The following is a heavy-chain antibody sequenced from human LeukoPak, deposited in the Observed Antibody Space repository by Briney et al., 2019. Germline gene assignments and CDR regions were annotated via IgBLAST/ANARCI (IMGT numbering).Heavy chain of an antibody. CDR2: IRPDGSEK. CDR1: GFTFSNYW. Sequence: GGSLRLSCAASGFTFSNYWMSWVRQAPGKGLEWVANIRPDGSEKFYVDSVKGRFTISRDNARNSVYLQMSSLRAEDTAVYYCTREKYTSTWHEGFDYWGQGTLVSVSS. CDR3: TREKYTSTWHEGFDY. D-gene: IGHD6-13*01. J-gene: IGHJ4*02. V-gene: IGHV3-7*01.